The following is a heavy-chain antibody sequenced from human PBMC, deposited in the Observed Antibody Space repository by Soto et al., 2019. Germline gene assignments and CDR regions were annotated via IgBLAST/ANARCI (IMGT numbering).Heavy chain of an antibody. J-gene: IGHJ6*03. CDR3: ARRTFTMVRGRSTIYYYYYMDV. D-gene: IGHD3-10*01. CDR2: INHSGST. Sequence: SETLSLTCAVYGGSFSGYYWSWIRQPPGKGLEWIGEINHSGSTNYNPSLKSRVTISVDTSKNQFSLKLSSVTAADTAVYYCARRTFTMVRGRSTIYYYYYMDVWGKGTTVTVSS. V-gene: IGHV4-34*01. CDR1: GGSFSGYY.